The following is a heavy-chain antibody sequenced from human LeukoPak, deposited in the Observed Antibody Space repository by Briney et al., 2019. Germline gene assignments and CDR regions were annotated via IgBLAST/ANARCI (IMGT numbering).Heavy chain of an antibody. V-gene: IGHV1-2*02. CDR1: GYTFTGYY. J-gene: IGHJ3*02. CDR3: ARRIWFGELFAFDI. D-gene: IGHD3-10*01. CDR2: INPNSGGT. Sequence: EASVKVSCKASGYTFTGYYMHWVRQAPGQGLEWMGWINPNSGGTNYAQKFQGRVTMTRDTSISTAYMELSRLRSDDTAVYYCARRIWFGELFAFDIWGQGTMVTVSS.